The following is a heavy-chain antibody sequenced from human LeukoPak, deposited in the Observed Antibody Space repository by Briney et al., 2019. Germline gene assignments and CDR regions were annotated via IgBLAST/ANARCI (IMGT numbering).Heavy chain of an antibody. V-gene: IGHV4-34*01. CDR1: GGSFSGYY. Sequence: SETLSLTCAVYGGSFSGYYWSWIRQPPGKGLEWIGEINHSGSTDYNPSLKSRVTISVDTSKNQFSLKLSSVTAADTAVYYCARGRNGYSSSWYVNYWGQGTLVTVSS. J-gene: IGHJ4*02. D-gene: IGHD6-13*01. CDR3: ARGRNGYSSSWYVNY. CDR2: INHSGST.